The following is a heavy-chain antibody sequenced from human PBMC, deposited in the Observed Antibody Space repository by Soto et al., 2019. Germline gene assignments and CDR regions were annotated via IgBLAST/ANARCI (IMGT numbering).Heavy chain of an antibody. J-gene: IGHJ5*02. V-gene: IGHV1-8*01. CDR2: MNPNSGSA. Sequence: QVQLVQSGAEVKKPGASVKVSCKASGYTFATYDINWVRQAPGQGLEWMGWMNPNSGSAGYALKFQGRVTMTRNTSIITAFMELSSLRSEDTAVYYCARGPRCRGTSCPSWFDPGGQGTLVTVSS. CDR1: GYTFATYD. D-gene: IGHD2-2*01. CDR3: ARGPRCRGTSCPSWFDP.